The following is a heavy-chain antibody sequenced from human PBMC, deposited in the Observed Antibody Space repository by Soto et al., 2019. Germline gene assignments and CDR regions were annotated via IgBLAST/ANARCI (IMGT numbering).Heavy chain of an antibody. J-gene: IGHJ4*02. CDR3: AKLWNEATIQNWFDY. Sequence: GGSLRLSCAASGFTFSSYGMHWVRQAPGKGLEWVAVISYDGSNKYYADSVKGRFTISRDNSKNTLYLQMNSLRAEDTAVYYCAKLWNEATIQNWFDYWGQGTLVTVSS. CDR2: ISYDGSNK. CDR1: GFTFSSYG. V-gene: IGHV3-30*18. D-gene: IGHD5-12*01.